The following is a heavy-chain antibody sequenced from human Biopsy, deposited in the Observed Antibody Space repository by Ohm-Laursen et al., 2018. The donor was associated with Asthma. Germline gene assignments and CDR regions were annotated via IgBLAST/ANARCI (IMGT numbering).Heavy chain of an antibody. CDR2: IYYSGST. CDR1: YGSITSGGYY. V-gene: IGHV4-31*03. J-gene: IGHJ4*02. D-gene: IGHD3-22*01. CDR3: ARAQDYYDSRGYYRSFDY. Sequence: TLSLTCPGSYGSITSGGYYWTWIRQHPGKGLEWIGFIYYSGSTYYNPSLKSRVSISIDTSKNQFSLKLSSVTAADTAVYYCARAQDYYDSRGYYRSFDYWGQGTLVTVSS.